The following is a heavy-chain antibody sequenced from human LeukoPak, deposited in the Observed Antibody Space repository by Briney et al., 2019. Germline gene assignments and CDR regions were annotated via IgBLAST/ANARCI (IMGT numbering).Heavy chain of an antibody. D-gene: IGHD1-26*01. CDR3: ARDSGSYSTYFDY. V-gene: IGHV4-61*02. CDR2: IYTSGST. J-gene: IGHJ4*02. Sequence: SETLSLTCTGSGGSISSGSYYWSWIRQPAGKGLEWIGGIYTSGSTNYNPSLKSRVTISVDKSKNQFSLKLSSVTAADTAVYYCARDSGSYSTYFDYWGQGTLVTVSS. CDR1: GGSISSGSYY.